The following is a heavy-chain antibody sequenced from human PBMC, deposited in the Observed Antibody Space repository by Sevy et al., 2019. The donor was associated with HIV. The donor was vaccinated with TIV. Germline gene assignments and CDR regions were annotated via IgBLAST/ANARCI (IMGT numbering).Heavy chain of an antibody. Sequence: GESLKISCAASGFTFSTYWMTWVRQAPGKGLEWVANIKQDGSEENYVDSVKGRFTISRDNAKNSVYVQMNSLRAEDTAVYYCARERGFSSTWSHDAFDIWGQGTMVTVSS. CDR2: IKQDGSEE. CDR1: GFTFSTYW. V-gene: IGHV3-7*01. CDR3: ARERGFSSTWSHDAFDI. J-gene: IGHJ3*02. D-gene: IGHD6-13*01.